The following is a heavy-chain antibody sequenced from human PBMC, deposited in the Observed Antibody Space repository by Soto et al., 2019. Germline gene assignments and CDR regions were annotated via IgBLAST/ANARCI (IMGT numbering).Heavy chain of an antibody. CDR3: ARGKNEEYSRFPNLDGMDV. V-gene: IGHV1-69*13. J-gene: IGHJ6*02. D-gene: IGHD6-6*01. CDR2: IIPIFGTA. Sequence: SVKVSCKASVGTFSSYASSWVRQAPGQGLEWMGGIIPIFGTANYAQKFQGRVTITADESTSTAYMELSSLRSEDTAVYYCARGKNEEYSRFPNLDGMDVWGQGTTVTVSS. CDR1: VGTFSSYA.